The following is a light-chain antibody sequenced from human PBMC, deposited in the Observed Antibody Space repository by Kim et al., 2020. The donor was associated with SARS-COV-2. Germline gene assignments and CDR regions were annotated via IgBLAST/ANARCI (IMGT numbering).Light chain of an antibody. CDR2: RNN. V-gene: IGLV10-54*01. CDR3: SAWDGSLRVWV. CDR1: RHNVGNQG. J-gene: IGLJ3*02. Sequence: QTATLPCPGNRHNVGNQGAAWLQQHQGHPPKLLSYRNNNRPSGISERFSASRSGNTASLTITGLQPEDEADYYCSAWDGSLRVWVFGGGTQLTVL.